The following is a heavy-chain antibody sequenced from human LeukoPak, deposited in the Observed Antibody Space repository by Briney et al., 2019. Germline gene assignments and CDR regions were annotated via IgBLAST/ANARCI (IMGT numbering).Heavy chain of an antibody. CDR3: ARVYSSGWYEGADH. D-gene: IGHD6-19*01. V-gene: IGHV1-46*01. J-gene: IGHJ4*02. CDR2: INLSGGGI. Sequence: ASVKVSCKASGYTFSRNYMHWVRQAPGQGLEWMGIINLSGGGISYAQKFQGRVTMTRDTSTSTVYMELSSLRSEDTAVYYCARVYSSGWYEGADHWGQGTLVTVSS. CDR1: GYTFSRNY.